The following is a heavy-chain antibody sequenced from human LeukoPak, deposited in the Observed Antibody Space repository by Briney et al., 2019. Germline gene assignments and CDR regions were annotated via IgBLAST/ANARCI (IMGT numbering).Heavy chain of an antibody. V-gene: IGHV3-7*01. Sequence: PGGSLRLSCVASGFTFSNYWMTWVRQAPGKGLEWVGNIKKDGSEKYYVESLKGRFTISRDNVKNSLYLQMNSLRAEDTAVYYCARDLQDGVPTGYWGQGTLVIVS. CDR2: IKKDGSEK. D-gene: IGHD4-17*01. CDR3: ARDLQDGVPTGY. CDR1: GFTFSNYW. J-gene: IGHJ4*02.